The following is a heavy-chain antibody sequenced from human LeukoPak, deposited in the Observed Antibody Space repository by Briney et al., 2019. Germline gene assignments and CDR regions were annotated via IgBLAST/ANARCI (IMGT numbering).Heavy chain of an antibody. CDR3: ARVDYYGREFDY. D-gene: IGHD3-10*01. CDR1: GGSISSGGYY. J-gene: IGHJ4*02. CDR2: IYYSGST. V-gene: IGHV4-31*03. Sequence: SETLSLTCTVSGGSISSGGYYWSWIRQHPGKGLEWIGYIYYSGSTYYNPSLKSRVTISVDTSKNQFSLKLSSVTAADTAVYYCARVDYYGREFDYWGQGTLVTVSS.